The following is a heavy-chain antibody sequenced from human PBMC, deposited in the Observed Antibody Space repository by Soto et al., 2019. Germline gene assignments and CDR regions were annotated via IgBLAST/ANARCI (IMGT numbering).Heavy chain of an antibody. D-gene: IGHD6-19*01. Sequence: QVQLQESGPGLVKPSETLSLTCTISGGSINSNFLTWIRQPAGKGLEWIGRISSNGDTNYNPSLRGLVSMSLDTSKNHFSLKLNSVTASDTAVYFCARELWMAGLVYYFDFWGQGTLVTVSS. CDR1: GGSINSNF. V-gene: IGHV4-4*07. CDR2: ISSNGDT. J-gene: IGHJ4*02. CDR3: ARELWMAGLVYYFDF.